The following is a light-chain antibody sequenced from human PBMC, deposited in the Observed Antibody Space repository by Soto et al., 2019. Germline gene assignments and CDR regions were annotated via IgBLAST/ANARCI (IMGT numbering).Light chain of an antibody. CDR2: AAS. CDR1: QSVSSL. CDR3: QQRSNWPWT. Sequence: EIVLTQSPATLYSSPGEEATLSCGASQSVSSLLAGYQQKPGQAPRLLIYAASNRAAGIPARFSGSGSGTDFTLTISRLEPEDCAVYYCQQRSNWPWTFGQGTKVEI. J-gene: IGKJ1*01. V-gene: IGKV3-11*01.